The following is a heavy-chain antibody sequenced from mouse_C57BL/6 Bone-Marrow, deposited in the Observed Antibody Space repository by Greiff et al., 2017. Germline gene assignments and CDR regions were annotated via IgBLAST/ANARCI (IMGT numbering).Heavy chain of an antibody. Sequence: QVQLQQPGAELVKPGASVKLSCKASGYTFTSYWMQWVKQRPGQGLEWIGEIDPSDSNTNYNQKFKGKATLTVDTSSSTAYMQLSSLTSEDSAVYYCTSDDYNDYWGQGTTLTVSS. CDR1: GYTFTSYW. J-gene: IGHJ2*01. CDR2: IDPSDSNT. D-gene: IGHD2-4*01. V-gene: IGHV1-50*01. CDR3: TSDDYNDY.